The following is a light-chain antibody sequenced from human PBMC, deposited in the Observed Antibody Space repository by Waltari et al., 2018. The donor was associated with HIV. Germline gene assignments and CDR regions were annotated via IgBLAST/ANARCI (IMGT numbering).Light chain of an antibody. CDR2: QAS. J-gene: IGKJ4*01. V-gene: IGKV1-5*03. Sequence: DLQMTQSPPTLSSSVGARVTITCRASQDIKKWLAWYHKKPGKAPKLLIYQASLLDNGVSPRFSGDGSGTEFTLTITNLHPDDVATYFCQQYNSYPLIFGGGTKVQ. CDR1: QDIKKW. CDR3: QQYNSYPLI.